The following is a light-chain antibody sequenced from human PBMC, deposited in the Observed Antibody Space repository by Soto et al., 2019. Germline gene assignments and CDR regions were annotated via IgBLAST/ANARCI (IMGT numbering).Light chain of an antibody. V-gene: IGLV2-8*01. CDR2: EVT. J-gene: IGLJ1*01. Sequence: QSVLTQPPSASGSPGQSVTISCTGTSSDVGGYNYVSWYQQHPGKAPKLIIYEVTKRPSGVPDRFSGSKSGNTASLTISGLQAEDEADYYCSSYTSTSRYVFGAGTKVTVL. CDR1: SSDVGGYNY. CDR3: SSYTSTSRYV.